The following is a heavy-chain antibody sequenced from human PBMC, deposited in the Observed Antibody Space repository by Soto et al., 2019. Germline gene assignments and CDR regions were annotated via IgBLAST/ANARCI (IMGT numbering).Heavy chain of an antibody. CDR2: ISAYNGNT. D-gene: IGHD2-2*01. J-gene: IGHJ6*02. V-gene: IGHV1-18*04. CDR1: GYTFTSCG. CDR3: ARDGDIVVVPAAATDMYYYYGMDV. Sequence: GDSVKVSCKASGYTFTSCGMSWVRQAPGQGLEWMGWISAYNGNTNYAQKLQGRVTMTTDTSTSTAYMELRSLRSDDTAVYYCARDGDIVVVPAAATDMYYYYGMDVWGQGTTVTVSS.